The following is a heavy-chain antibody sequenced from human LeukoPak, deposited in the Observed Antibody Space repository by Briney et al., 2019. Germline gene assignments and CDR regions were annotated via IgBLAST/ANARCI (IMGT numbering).Heavy chain of an antibody. CDR1: GGTFSSYA. J-gene: IGHJ4*02. V-gene: IGHV1-69*01. CDR3: ARDAKPRSWYSSSWYQDYDDY. CDR2: IIPIFGTA. D-gene: IGHD6-13*01. Sequence: SVKVSCKASGGTFSSYAISWVRQAPGQGLEWMGGIIPIFGTANYAQKFQGRVTITADESTSTAYMELSSLRSEDTAVYYCARDAKPRSWYSSSWYQDYDDYWGQGTLVTVSS.